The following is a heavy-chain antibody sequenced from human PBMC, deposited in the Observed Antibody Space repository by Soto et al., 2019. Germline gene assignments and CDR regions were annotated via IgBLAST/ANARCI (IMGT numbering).Heavy chain of an antibody. V-gene: IGHV1-2*04. J-gene: IGHJ4*02. CDR1: GYTFTGYY. CDR2: INPNSGGT. Sequence: ASVKVSCTASGYTFTGYYMHWVRQAPGQGLEWMGWINPNSGGTNYAQKFQGWVTMTRDTSISTAYMELSRLRSDDTAVYYCARDSSGWYGEYYFDYWGQGTLVTVSS. CDR3: ARDSSGWYGEYYFDY. D-gene: IGHD6-19*01.